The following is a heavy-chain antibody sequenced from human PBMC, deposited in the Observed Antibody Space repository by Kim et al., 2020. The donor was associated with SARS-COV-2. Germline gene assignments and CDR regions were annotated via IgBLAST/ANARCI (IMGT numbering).Heavy chain of an antibody. CDR1: GFTFSSCA. CDR2: ISYDGSNK. J-gene: IGHJ6*01. V-gene: IGHV3-30-3*01. Sequence: GGSLRLSCAASGFTFSSCAMHWVRQAPGKGLEWVAVISYDGSNKNYADSVKGRFTISRDNSKNTLYLQMNSLRPEDTALYYCARDPCSSRRDLTYSYYG. CDR3: ARDPCSSRRDLTYSYYG. D-gene: IGHD2-15*01.